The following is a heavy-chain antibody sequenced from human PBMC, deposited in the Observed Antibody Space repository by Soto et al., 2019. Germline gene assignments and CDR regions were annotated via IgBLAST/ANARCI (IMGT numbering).Heavy chain of an antibody. Sequence: QVQLQESGPGLVKPSETLSLTCTVSGCSISSYYWSWIRQPPGKGLEWIGYIYYSGSTNYNHTLKSRLTILVDTSKLQFSLQLSSVTAADTAVYYCANLSFGAIKNWFDTWGQRTLVTFSS. J-gene: IGHJ5*02. V-gene: IGHV4-59*01. D-gene: IGHD3-3*01. CDR1: GCSISSYY. CDR3: ANLSFGAIKNWFDT. CDR2: IYYSGST.